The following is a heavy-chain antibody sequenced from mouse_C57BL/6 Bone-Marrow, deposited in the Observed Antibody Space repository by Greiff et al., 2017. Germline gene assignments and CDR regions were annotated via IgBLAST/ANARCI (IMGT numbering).Heavy chain of an antibody. CDR2: IDPSDSET. V-gene: IGHV1-52*01. CDR1: GYTFTSYW. CDR3: ARDYYYGSSLAY. D-gene: IGHD1-1*01. J-gene: IGHJ3*01. Sequence: VQLQQPGAELVRPGSSVKLSCKASGYTFTSYWMHWVKQRPIQGLEWIGNIDPSDSETHYNQKFKDKATLTVDKSSITAYMQLSSLTSEDSAVYYCARDYYYGSSLAYWGQGTLVTVSA.